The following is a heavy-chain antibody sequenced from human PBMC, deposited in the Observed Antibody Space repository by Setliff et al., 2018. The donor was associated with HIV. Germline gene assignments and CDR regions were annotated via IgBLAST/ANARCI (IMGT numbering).Heavy chain of an antibody. J-gene: IGHJ3*02. CDR3: ARDDYGDYGGAFDI. Sequence: GGSLRLSCAASGFTFSSYAMSWVRQAPGKGLEWVSAISGSGGSTYYADSVRGRFTISRDNAKNSLYLQMNSLRAEGTALYYCARDDYGDYGGAFDIWGQGTMVTVSS. D-gene: IGHD4-17*01. V-gene: IGHV3-23*01. CDR1: GFTFSSYA. CDR2: ISGSGGST.